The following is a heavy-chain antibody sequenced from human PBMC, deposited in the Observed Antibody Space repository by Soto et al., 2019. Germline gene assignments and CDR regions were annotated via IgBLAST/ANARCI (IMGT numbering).Heavy chain of an antibody. J-gene: IGHJ4*02. D-gene: IGHD2-15*01. CDR3: ARGGGSIGYCSGGSCYARVY. CDR1: GGSVSGYY. CDR2: INHSGST. V-gene: IGHV4-34*01. Sequence: QVHLQQWGAGLLKPSETLSLTCAVYGGSVSGYYWSWIRQPPGKGLEWHGEINHSGSTNYNPSLRSLVTISVDTTKTQFPLKLSSVTAAATAVYYGARGGGSIGYCSGGSCYARVYWGQGTLVTVSS.